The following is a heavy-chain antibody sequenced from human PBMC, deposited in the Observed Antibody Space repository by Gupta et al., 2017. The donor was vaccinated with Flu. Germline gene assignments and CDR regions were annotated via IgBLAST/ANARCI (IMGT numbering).Heavy chain of an antibody. J-gene: IGHJ4*02. Sequence: QVQLVQSGAEVKKPGASVKVSCKASGYTFTGYYMHWVRQAPGQGLEGMGWIKPNSGGTNYAQKCQGRVTMTRDTSISTAYMELSRLRSEDTAVYYCARGEQYYYDSSALSDYWGQGTLVTVSS. CDR1: GYTFTGYY. CDR3: ARGEQYYYDSSALSDY. D-gene: IGHD3-22*01. V-gene: IGHV1-2*02. CDR2: IKPNSGGT.